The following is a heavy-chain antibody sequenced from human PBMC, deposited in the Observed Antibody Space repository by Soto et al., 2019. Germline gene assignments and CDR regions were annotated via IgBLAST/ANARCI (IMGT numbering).Heavy chain of an antibody. CDR3: ARQNYYSGMDV. Sequence: ASVKVSCKTAGYTFTSHFITWVRQAPGQGLEWMGWISAYNGNTDYAQMLRGRVKMNKDTSTATAYMEMRGLRSDDTAVYYCARQNYYSGMDVWGQGTSVTVSS. J-gene: IGHJ6*02. V-gene: IGHV1-18*01. CDR1: GYTFTSHF. CDR2: ISAYNGNT.